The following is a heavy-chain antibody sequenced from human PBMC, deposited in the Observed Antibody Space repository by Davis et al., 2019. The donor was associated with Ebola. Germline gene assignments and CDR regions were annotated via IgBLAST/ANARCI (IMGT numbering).Heavy chain of an antibody. Sequence: GESLKISCTASGFTVSSTYMNWVRQAPGKGLEWVSVIYSGGSTYYADSVEGRFTISRDNSNNTVYLQMSTLRAEDTAVYYCASGGGTEEGVWGKGTTVTVSS. J-gene: IGHJ6*04. CDR1: GFTVSSTY. CDR3: ASGGGTEEGV. D-gene: IGHD2-15*01. V-gene: IGHV3-53*01. CDR2: IYSGGST.